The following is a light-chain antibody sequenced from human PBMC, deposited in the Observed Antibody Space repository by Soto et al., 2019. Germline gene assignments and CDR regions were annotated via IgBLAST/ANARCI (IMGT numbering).Light chain of an antibody. V-gene: IGKV3-11*01. CDR2: DAS. Sequence: EIVLTQSPATLYLSPGERATLSCRASQSVSSYLAWYQQKPGQAPRLLIYDASNRATGIPARFNGSGSGTDFTRTIRSLGPEDFAVYYCQQRSNWPPMYTFGQGTKLEIK. J-gene: IGKJ2*01. CDR1: QSVSSY. CDR3: QQRSNWPPMYT.